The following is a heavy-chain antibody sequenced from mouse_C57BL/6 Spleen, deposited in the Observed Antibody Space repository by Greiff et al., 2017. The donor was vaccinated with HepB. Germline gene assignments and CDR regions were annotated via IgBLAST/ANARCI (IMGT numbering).Heavy chain of an antibody. CDR2: IWTGGGT. D-gene: IGHD1-1*01. Sequence: QVQLQESGPGLVAPSQSLSITCTVSGFSLTSYAISWVRQPPGKGLEWLGVIWTGGGTNYNSALKSRLSISKDNSKSQVFLKMNSLQTDDTARYYCARQNYGSSVGAMDYWGQGTSVTVSS. J-gene: IGHJ4*01. CDR1: GFSLTSYA. V-gene: IGHV2-9-1*01. CDR3: ARQNYGSSVGAMDY.